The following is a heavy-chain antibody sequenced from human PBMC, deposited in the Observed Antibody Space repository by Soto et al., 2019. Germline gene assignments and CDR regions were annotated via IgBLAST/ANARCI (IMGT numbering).Heavy chain of an antibody. CDR3: ATGVTVGVTGPEY. CDR1: GFAVSSRY. V-gene: IGHV3-53*01. J-gene: IGHJ4*02. D-gene: IGHD1-20*01. CDR2: IYTDGRT. Sequence: EVQLVESGGGLIQPGGSLRLSCAASGFAVSSRYMSWVRQAPGKGLEWVSVIYTDGRTFYADSVKGRFTISRDNSKNTLYLQMDSLRAEDTAVYYCATGVTVGVTGPEYWGQGKLVTVSS.